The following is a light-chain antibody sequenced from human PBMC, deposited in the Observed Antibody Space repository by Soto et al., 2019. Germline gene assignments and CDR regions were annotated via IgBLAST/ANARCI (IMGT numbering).Light chain of an antibody. CDR3: SSYAGRTLYV. CDR2: EVT. CDR1: SSDVGGYDY. J-gene: IGLJ1*01. Sequence: QSVLTQPPSASGSPGQSVTISCTGTSSDVGGYDYVSWYQQRPGKAPKLLIHEVTKRPSGVPDRFSGSKSGNTASVTVSGLQAEDEADYYCSSYAGRTLYVFGTGTKVTVL. V-gene: IGLV2-8*01.